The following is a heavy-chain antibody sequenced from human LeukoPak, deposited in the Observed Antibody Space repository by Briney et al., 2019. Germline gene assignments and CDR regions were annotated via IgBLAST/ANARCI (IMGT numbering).Heavy chain of an antibody. CDR3: ARGQGTVTTH. Sequence: PSETLSLTCAVSGGSFSGYYWTRIRQPPGKGLEWIGEINHSGGANYNPSLKSRVTISLDTSKNQFSLKLSSVTAADTALYYCARGQGTVTTHWGQGTLVTVSS. CDR2: INHSGGA. V-gene: IGHV4-34*01. D-gene: IGHD4-17*01. CDR1: GGSFSGYY. J-gene: IGHJ4*02.